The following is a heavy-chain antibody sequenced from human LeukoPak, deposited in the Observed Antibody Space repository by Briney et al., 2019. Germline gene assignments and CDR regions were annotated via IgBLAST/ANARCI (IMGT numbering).Heavy chain of an antibody. CDR3: ARHLSDITSSPNY. CDR1: GYIFTSYW. Sequence: GESLKISCKASGYIFTSYWIGWVRQMPGKGLEWMGIICPGDSDTRYSPSFQGQVTISGDKSISTAYLQWTSLKASDTAMYYCARHLSDITSSPNYWGPGTLVTVSS. CDR2: ICPGDSDT. D-gene: IGHD2-2*01. J-gene: IGHJ4*02. V-gene: IGHV5-51*01.